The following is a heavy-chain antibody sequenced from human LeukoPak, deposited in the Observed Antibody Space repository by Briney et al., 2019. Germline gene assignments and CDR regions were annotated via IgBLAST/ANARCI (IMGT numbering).Heavy chain of an antibody. D-gene: IGHD2-2*01. CDR1: GFTFSSSG. V-gene: IGHV3-33*01. J-gene: IGHJ4*02. CDR3: ARPYCSSTRCYYNDY. CDR2: IWYDGSNK. Sequence: GGSLRLSCAASGFTFSSSGMHWVRQAPGKGLEWVAVIWYDGSNKYYADSVKGRFTISRDNSKNTLYLQMNSLRAEDTAVYYCARPYCSSTRCYYNDYWGQGTLVTVSS.